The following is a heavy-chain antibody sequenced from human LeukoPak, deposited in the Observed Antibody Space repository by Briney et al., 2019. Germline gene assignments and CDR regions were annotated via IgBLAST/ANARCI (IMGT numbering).Heavy chain of an antibody. V-gene: IGHV4-30-2*01. CDR2: IHHSGST. CDR3: ARGDSSGYYYAHFDY. Sequence: SETLSLTCAVSGGSISSGGYSWSWIRQPPGKGLEWIGYIHHSGSTYYNPSLKSRVTISVDRSENQFSLKLSSVTAADTAVYYCARGDSSGYYYAHFDYWGQGTLVTVSS. J-gene: IGHJ4*02. D-gene: IGHD3-22*01. CDR1: GGSISSGGYS.